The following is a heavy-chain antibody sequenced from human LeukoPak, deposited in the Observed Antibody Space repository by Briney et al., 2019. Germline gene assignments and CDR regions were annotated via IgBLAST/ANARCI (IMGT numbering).Heavy chain of an antibody. CDR3: ARDALYCTSTGCYESFDY. CDR1: GFTFSDFY. Sequence: GGSLRLSCAASGFTFSDFYMGWIRQAPGKGLEWISYISSSGPTIYYADSMKGRFTISRDNAKDSLYLQMNSLRAEDTAVYYCARDALYCTSTGCYESFDYWGQGTLATVSS. CDR2: ISSSGPTI. V-gene: IGHV3-11*04. D-gene: IGHD2-2*01. J-gene: IGHJ4*02.